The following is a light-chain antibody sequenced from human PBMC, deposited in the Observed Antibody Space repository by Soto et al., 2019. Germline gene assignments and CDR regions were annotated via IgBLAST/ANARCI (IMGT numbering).Light chain of an antibody. Sequence: EIVLTQSPGTPSLSPGERATLSCRASQSVSSSYLAWYQQKPGQAPRLLIYGASSRATGIPDRFSGSGSGTDFTLTISRLEPEDFAVYYCQQYGSSAWTFGQGTKVEIK. J-gene: IGKJ1*01. CDR3: QQYGSSAWT. CDR1: QSVSSSY. CDR2: GAS. V-gene: IGKV3-20*01.